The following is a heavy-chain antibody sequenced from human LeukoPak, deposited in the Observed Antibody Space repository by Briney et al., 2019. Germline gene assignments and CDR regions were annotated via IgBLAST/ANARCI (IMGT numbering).Heavy chain of an antibody. CDR1: GYSITSGYY. Sequence: SETLSLTCAVSGYSITSGYYWGWFRQPPGKGLEWIGSIYHSGSTYYNPSLKSRVTISVDTSKNQFPLKLSSVTAADTAVYYCARQRYCSSTSCSLGNYYFDYWGQGTLVTVSS. J-gene: IGHJ4*02. CDR2: IYHSGST. D-gene: IGHD2-2*01. CDR3: ARQRYCSSTSCSLGNYYFDY. V-gene: IGHV4-38-2*01.